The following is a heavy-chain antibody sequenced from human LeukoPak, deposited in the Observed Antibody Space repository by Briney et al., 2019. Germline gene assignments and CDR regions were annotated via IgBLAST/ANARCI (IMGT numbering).Heavy chain of an antibody. CDR3: ASSRAQTLAFCGGDCYSGFDF. Sequence: ASVKVSCKASGYTFPAYYMHWVRQAPGQGLEWMGWINPNSGGTNYAQKFQGRVTMTRDPSIGTAYMELSWLRSDDTAMYYCASSRAQTLAFCGGDCYSGFDFWGQGTLVTVSS. CDR2: INPNSGGT. J-gene: IGHJ4*02. D-gene: IGHD2-21*02. CDR1: GYTFPAYY. V-gene: IGHV1-2*02.